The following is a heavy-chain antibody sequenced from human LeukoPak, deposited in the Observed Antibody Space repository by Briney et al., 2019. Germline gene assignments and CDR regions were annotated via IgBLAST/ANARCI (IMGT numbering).Heavy chain of an antibody. CDR1: GFTFDDYA. J-gene: IGHJ3*02. V-gene: IGHV3-9*01. D-gene: IGHD2-15*01. Sequence: GRSLRLSCAASGFTFDDYAMHWVRQAPGKGLEWVSGISWNSGSIGYADSVKGRFTISGDNAKNSLYLQMNSLRAEDTALYYCAKEVPKGYCSGGSCLASAFDIWGQGTMVTVSS. CDR3: AKEVPKGYCSGGSCLASAFDI. CDR2: ISWNSGSI.